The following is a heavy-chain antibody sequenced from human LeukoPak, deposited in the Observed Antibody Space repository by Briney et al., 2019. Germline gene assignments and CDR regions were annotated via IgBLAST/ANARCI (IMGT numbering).Heavy chain of an antibody. J-gene: IGHJ4*02. Sequence: ASVKVSCKASGYTFTGYYMRWVRQAPGQGLEWMGWINPNSGGTDYAQKFQGRVTMTRDTSISTAYMELSRLRSDDTTVYYCARDTDILTGYFVYWGQGTLVTVSS. CDR1: GYTFTGYY. D-gene: IGHD3-9*01. CDR3: ARDTDILTGYFVY. CDR2: INPNSGGT. V-gene: IGHV1-2*02.